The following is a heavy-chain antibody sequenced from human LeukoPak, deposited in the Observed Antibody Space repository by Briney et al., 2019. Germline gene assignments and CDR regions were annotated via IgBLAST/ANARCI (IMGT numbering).Heavy chain of an antibody. CDR2: IYYSGST. CDR1: GGSISSGDYY. J-gene: IGHJ5*02. Sequence: PSQTLSLTCTVSGGSISSGDYYWSWIRQPPGKGLEWIGYIYYSGSTYYNPSLKSRVTISVDTSKNQSSLKLSSVTAADTAVYYCARDGTYYDILTGYYNKGNWFDPWGQGTLVTVSS. V-gene: IGHV4-30-4*01. CDR3: ARDGTYYDILTGYYNKGNWFDP. D-gene: IGHD3-9*01.